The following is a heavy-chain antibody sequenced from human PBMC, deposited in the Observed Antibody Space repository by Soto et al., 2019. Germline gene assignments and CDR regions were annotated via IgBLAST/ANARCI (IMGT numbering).Heavy chain of an antibody. CDR1: GGSISSSSYY. CDR3: ARIPDIVVVVSSYYFDY. Sequence: QLQLQESGPGLVKPSETLSLTCTVSGGSISSSSYYWGWIRQPPGKGLEWIGSIYYSGSTYYNPSLTSRVTISVDTSKNQFSLKLSSVTAADTAVYYCARIPDIVVVVSSYYFDYWGQGTLVTVSS. J-gene: IGHJ4*02. CDR2: IYYSGST. D-gene: IGHD2-15*01. V-gene: IGHV4-39*01.